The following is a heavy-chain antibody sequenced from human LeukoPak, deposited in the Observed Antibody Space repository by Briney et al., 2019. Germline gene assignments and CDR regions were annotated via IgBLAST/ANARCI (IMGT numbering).Heavy chain of an antibody. CDR3: ARGGAYCSSTSCYIPSYNWFDP. Sequence: SETLSLTCTVSGGSISSYYWSWIRQPPGKGLEWIGYIYYSGSTNYNPSLKSRVTISVDTSKNQFSLKLSSVTAADTAVYYCARGGAYCSSTSCYIPSYNWFDPWGQGTLVTVSS. CDR2: IYYSGST. V-gene: IGHV4-59*12. CDR1: GGSISSYY. J-gene: IGHJ5*02. D-gene: IGHD2-2*02.